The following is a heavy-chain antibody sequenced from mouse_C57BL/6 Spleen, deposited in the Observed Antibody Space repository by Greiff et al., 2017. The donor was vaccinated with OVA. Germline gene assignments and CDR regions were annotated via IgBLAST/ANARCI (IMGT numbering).Heavy chain of an antibody. V-gene: IGHV5-17*01. D-gene: IGHD2-4*01. CDR2: ISSGSSTI. J-gene: IGHJ2*01. CDR1: GFTFSDYG. Sequence: VQVVESGGGLVKPGGSLKLSCAASGFTFSDYGMHWVRQAPEKGLEWVAYISSGSSTIYYADTVKGRFTISRDNAKNTLFLQMTSLRSEDTAMYYCARGGDYDTGYYFDYWGQGTTLTVSS. CDR3: ARGGDYDTGYYFDY.